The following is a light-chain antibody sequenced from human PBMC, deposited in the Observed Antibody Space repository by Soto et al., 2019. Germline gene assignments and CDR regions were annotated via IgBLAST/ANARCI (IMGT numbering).Light chain of an antibody. CDR3: SAWDDSLNGVV. Sequence: QSALTQPPSASGSPGQSVTISCTGTSSDVGRYNYVSWYQQIPRTAPKLLIYDNDQRPSGVPDRFSGSASGTSASLAISGLQADDEADYYCSAWDDSLNGVVFGGGTKLTVL. CDR2: DND. CDR1: SSDVGRYNY. J-gene: IGLJ2*01. V-gene: IGLV1-44*01.